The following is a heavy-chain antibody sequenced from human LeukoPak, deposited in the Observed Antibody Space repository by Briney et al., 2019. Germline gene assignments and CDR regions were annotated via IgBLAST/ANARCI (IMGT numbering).Heavy chain of an antibody. D-gene: IGHD3-10*01. CDR3: AKKYSYGSGAGDALDI. J-gene: IGHJ3*02. CDR1: GLTLSNFG. Sequence: GGSLRLSCAASGLTLSNFGMHWVRQAPGKGLEWVPVISYDGSLKHYLDSVKGRFTISRDNSKNTLYLQMDSLRVEDTAVYYCAKKYSYGSGAGDALDIWGHGPLVTVSS. CDR2: ISYDGSLK. V-gene: IGHV3-30*18.